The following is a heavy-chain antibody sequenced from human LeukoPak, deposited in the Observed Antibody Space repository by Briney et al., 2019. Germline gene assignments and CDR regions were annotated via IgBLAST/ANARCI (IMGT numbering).Heavy chain of an antibody. Sequence: SETLSLTCTVSGGSISSYYWGWIRQPPGKGLEWIGSIYYSGSTNYNPSLKSRVTISVDMSRNQFSLKVYSMTAADTAVYYCARLRGAYGSGTAYYFDYWGQGTQVTVSS. J-gene: IGHJ4*02. CDR2: IYYSGST. D-gene: IGHD3-10*01. CDR1: GGSISSYY. V-gene: IGHV4-59*01. CDR3: ARLRGAYGSGTAYYFDY.